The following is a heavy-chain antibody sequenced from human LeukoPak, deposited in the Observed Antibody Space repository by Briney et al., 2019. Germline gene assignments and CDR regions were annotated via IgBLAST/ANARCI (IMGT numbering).Heavy chain of an antibody. V-gene: IGHV3-23*01. J-gene: IGHJ6*04. D-gene: IGHD4-17*01. Sequence: GGSLRLSCAASGFTFSSYAMSWVRQAPGKGLEWVSAISGSGGSTYYADSVKGRFTISRDNSKNTLYLRMNSLRAEDTAVYYCAKDAYGDYGVYYYYGMDVWGKGTTVTVSS. CDR2: ISGSGGST. CDR1: GFTFSSYA. CDR3: AKDAYGDYGVYYYYGMDV.